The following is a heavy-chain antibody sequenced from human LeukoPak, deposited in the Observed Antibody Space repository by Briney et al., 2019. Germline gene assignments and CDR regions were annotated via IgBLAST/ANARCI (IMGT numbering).Heavy chain of an antibody. V-gene: IGHV1-46*01. CDR1: GYTFTSYY. CDR2: INPSNGST. Sequence: ASVKVSCKASGYTFTSYYMHWVRQAPGQGLEWMGIINPSNGSTSYAQKFQGRVTMTRDTSTSTAYMELSSLRSEDTAVYYCARATSSPHDYSNYNNWFDPWGQGTLVTVSS. D-gene: IGHD4-4*01. J-gene: IGHJ5*02. CDR3: ARATSSPHDYSNYNNWFDP.